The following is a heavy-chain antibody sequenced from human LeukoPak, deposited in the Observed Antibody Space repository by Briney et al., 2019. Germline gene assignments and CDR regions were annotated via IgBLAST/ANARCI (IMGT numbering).Heavy chain of an antibody. J-gene: IGHJ4*02. CDR3: ARDMGDGVAWLRLYYFDY. Sequence: SQTLSLTCAISGDSVSSNSAAWNWIRQSPSRGLEWLGRTYYRSKWYNDYAVSVKSRITINPDTSKNQFSLQLNSVTPEDTAVYYCARDMGDGVAWLRLYYFDYWGQGTLVTVSS. CDR1: GDSVSSNSAA. V-gene: IGHV6-1*01. D-gene: IGHD5-12*01. CDR2: TYYRSKWYN.